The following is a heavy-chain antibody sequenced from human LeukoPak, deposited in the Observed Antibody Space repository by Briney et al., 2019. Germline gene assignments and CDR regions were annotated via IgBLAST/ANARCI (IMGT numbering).Heavy chain of an antibody. D-gene: IGHD3-22*01. V-gene: IGHV5-51*01. CDR2: IYPGDSDT. J-gene: IGHJ3*02. CDR3: ARDKPNVVTLTHDAFDI. Sequence: GESLKISCKGSGYSFTSYWIGWVRQMPGKGLEWMGIIYPGDSDTRYSPSFQGQVTISADKSISTAYLQWSSLKASDTAMYYCARDKPNVVTLTHDAFDIWGQGTMVTVSS. CDR1: GYSFTSYW.